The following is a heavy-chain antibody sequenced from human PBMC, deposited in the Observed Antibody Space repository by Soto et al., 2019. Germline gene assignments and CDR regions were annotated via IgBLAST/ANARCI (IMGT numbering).Heavy chain of an antibody. D-gene: IGHD3-22*01. CDR3: VRGYRYYTSGYFSDFDY. J-gene: IGHJ4*02. Sequence: GGSLRLSCAPSGFIFSDYEMNWVRQAPGKGLEWVSYISSNGETTYYAESVKGRFTISRDNAKNSLHLQLSSLAAEDTAVYYCVRGYRYYTSGYFSDFDYWGQGALVTVSS. V-gene: IGHV3-48*03. CDR1: GFIFSDYE. CDR2: ISSNGETT.